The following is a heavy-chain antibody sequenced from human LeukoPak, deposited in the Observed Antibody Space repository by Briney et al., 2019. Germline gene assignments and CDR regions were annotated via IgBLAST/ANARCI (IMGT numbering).Heavy chain of an antibody. Sequence: SQTLSLTCTVPGASISSDSYYWSWIRQPAGKGLEWIGRIYSSGNSRYSPALMSRVTISLDTSKNQFSLNLSSVTAADTAVYYCARDMTGSGWNDAFDIWGQGTMVTVSS. J-gene: IGHJ3*02. CDR2: IYSSGNS. V-gene: IGHV4-61*02. CDR3: ARDMTGSGWNDAFDI. CDR1: GASISSDSYY. D-gene: IGHD6-19*01.